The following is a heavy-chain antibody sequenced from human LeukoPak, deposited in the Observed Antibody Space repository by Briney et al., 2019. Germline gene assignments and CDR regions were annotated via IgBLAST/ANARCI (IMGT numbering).Heavy chain of an antibody. CDR2: ISGSGGST. CDR3: ARRRYSSSFDY. Sequence: GGSLRLSCAASGFTFSSYAMSWVRQAPGKGLEWVSAISGSGGSTYYADSVKGRFTISRDNSKNTLYLQMNSLRAEDMAVYYCARRRYSSSFDYWGQGTLVTVSS. D-gene: IGHD6-13*01. J-gene: IGHJ4*02. CDR1: GFTFSSYA. V-gene: IGHV3-23*01.